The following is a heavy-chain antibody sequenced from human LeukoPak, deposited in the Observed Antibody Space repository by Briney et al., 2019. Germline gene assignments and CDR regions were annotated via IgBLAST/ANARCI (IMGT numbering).Heavy chain of an antibody. CDR1: GFTFSTYW. J-gene: IGHJ4*02. CDR3: TRSPSLGGSYWGFDY. CDR2: LSPDGSSS. V-gene: IGHV3-74*01. Sequence: PGGSLRLSCAASGFTFSTYWMHWVRQAPGKGLVWVSLLSPDGSSSTYADSVKGRFTVSRDNAKNTLYLQMNSLRADDTAVYYCTRSPSLGGSYWGFDYWGQGTLLTVSS. D-gene: IGHD1-26*01.